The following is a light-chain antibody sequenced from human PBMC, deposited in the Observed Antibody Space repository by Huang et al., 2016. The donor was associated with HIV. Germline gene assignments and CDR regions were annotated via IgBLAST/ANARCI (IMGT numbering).Light chain of an antibody. Sequence: VMVQSPLSLPVTLGQPASISCKSSQSLLHSDGNTYLNWFHQSPGHSPRRLIYDCSKRDSGVSDRFSGSGSGTDFTLTISRVEAEDVGVYYCMQGTHWYTFGPGTKLEI. V-gene: IGKV2-30*02. CDR2: DCS. CDR3: MQGTHWYT. J-gene: IGKJ2*01. CDR1: QSLLHSDGNTY.